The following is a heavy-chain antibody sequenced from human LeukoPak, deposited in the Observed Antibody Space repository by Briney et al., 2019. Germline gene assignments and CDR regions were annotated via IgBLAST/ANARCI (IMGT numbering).Heavy chain of an antibody. Sequence: GGSLRLSCAASGFTFSSYAMSWVRQAPGKGLEWVSAISGSGGSTYYADSVKGRFTISRDNSKTTLYLQMNSLRAEDTAVYYCEKRVRYSGYGRIDYWGQGTLVTVSS. V-gene: IGHV3-23*01. CDR1: GFTFSSYA. D-gene: IGHD5-12*01. CDR2: ISGSGGST. J-gene: IGHJ4*02. CDR3: EKRVRYSGYGRIDY.